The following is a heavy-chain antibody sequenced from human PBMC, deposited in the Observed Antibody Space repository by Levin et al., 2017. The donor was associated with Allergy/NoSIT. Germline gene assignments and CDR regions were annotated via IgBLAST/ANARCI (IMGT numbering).Heavy chain of an antibody. CDR2: IYYTGRI. Sequence: SETLSLTCTVSGGSVSSRTDYWIWIRQPPGKGLEYIGYIYYTGRIDYNLSLRSRVTLSVDTSNNQFSLNLTSVTSADTAVYYFARDTLGGVNYYGINVWGPGTPVTVSS. CDR3: ARDTLGGVNYYGINV. V-gene: IGHV4-61*01. CDR1: GGSVSSRTDY. J-gene: IGHJ6*01. D-gene: IGHD3-16*01.